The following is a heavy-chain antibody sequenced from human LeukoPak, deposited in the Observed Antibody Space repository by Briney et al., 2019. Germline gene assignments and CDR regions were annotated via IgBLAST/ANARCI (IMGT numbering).Heavy chain of an antibody. CDR1: GFTFSSYA. D-gene: IGHD3-16*01. CDR2: IINSGGST. Sequence: GGSLRLSCAASGFTFSSYAMHWVRQAPGKGLEWVSAIINSGGSTYYADSVKGRFTLSRDNSKNTLYLQMNSLRAEDTAVYYCAKDDDWGRYKHWGQGTLVTVSS. V-gene: IGHV3-23*01. CDR3: AKDDDWGRYKH. J-gene: IGHJ1*01.